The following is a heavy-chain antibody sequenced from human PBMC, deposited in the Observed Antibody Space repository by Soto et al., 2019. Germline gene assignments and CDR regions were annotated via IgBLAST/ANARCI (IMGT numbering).Heavy chain of an antibody. Sequence: QEQLEQSGAEVKKPGASVKVSCKASGYSFTKYDFNWVRQATGQGLEWLGWVNPNSGNTENAQNFQGRVTLTVNTYTRTALMELSSLRSGDTAIYYCATSRINMIRGVFYYGLDVWGHGTTVTVSS. J-gene: IGHJ6*02. CDR3: ATSRINMIRGVFYYGLDV. D-gene: IGHD3-10*01. CDR1: GYSFTKYD. CDR2: VNPNSGNT. V-gene: IGHV1-8*01.